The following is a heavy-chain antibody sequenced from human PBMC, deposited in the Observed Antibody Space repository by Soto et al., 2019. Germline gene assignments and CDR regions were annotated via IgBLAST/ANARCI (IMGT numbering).Heavy chain of an antibody. CDR2: VSFSGSK. V-gene: IGHV4-39*01. Sequence: QLLLQESGPGLVKPSETLSLTCTVSGDSVSNSGYYWGWIRQSPGKRLEWIGSVSFSGSKYYNPSLRSRVTSSVDTSKTLISLKLRSATAADTAVYYCARGSTWQGRDWFDPWGLGTLVTVSS. D-gene: IGHD6-13*01. J-gene: IGHJ5*02. CDR1: GDSVSNSGYY. CDR3: ARGSTWQGRDWFDP.